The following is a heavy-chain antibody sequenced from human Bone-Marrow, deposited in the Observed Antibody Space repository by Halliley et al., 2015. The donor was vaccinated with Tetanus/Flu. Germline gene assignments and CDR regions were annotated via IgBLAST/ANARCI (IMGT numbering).Heavy chain of an antibody. V-gene: IGHV1-46*01. CDR3: ARRTTMIRVKYDMDV. J-gene: IGHJ6*02. Sequence: WMGIINPRDGSTTYSQRFQGRLTMTRDTSTRTVFMELSSLRSEDTAVFYCARRTTMIRVKYDMDVWGQGTKVTVSS. D-gene: IGHD3-10*01. CDR2: INPRDGST.